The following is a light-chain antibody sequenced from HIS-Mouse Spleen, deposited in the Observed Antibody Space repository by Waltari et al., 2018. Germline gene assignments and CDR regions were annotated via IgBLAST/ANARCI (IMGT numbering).Light chain of an antibody. Sequence: QSALTQPASVSGSPGQPITISRTGTSRDVGGYNYVSWYQQHPGKAPKLMIYDVSNRPSGVSNRFSGSKSGNTASLTISGLQAEDEADYYCSSYTSSSTRVFGGGTKLTVL. J-gene: IGLJ3*02. CDR2: DVS. CDR3: SSYTSSSTRV. V-gene: IGLV2-14*03. CDR1: SRDVGGYNY.